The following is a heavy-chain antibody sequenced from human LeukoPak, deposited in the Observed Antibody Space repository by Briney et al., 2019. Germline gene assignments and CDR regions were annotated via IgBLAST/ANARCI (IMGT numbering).Heavy chain of an antibody. CDR1: GFTFNSYY. CDR3: ATRGSSGLLPVY. D-gene: IGHD3-22*01. J-gene: IGHJ4*02. V-gene: IGHV1-46*02. CDR2: ISPSGTST. Sequence: ASVKVSCKASGFTFNSYYMHWVRQTPGQGLEWMGIISPSGTSTTYAQKFQGRVTMTRDTSTSTVYLELSSLRSEDTAMYYCATRGSSGLLPVYWGQGTLVTVSS.